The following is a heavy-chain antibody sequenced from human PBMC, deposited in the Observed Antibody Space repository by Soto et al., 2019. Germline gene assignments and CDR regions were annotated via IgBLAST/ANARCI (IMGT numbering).Heavy chain of an antibody. D-gene: IGHD2-2*01. CDR1: GFTFSSYG. Sequence: GGSLRLSCAASGFTFSSYGMHWVRQAPGKGLEWVAVISYDGSNKYYADSVKGRFTIPRDNSKNTLYLQMNSLRAEDTAVYYCAKDILGYCSGTSCYAFDIWGQGTMVTVSS. CDR3: AKDILGYCSGTSCYAFDI. V-gene: IGHV3-30*18. CDR2: ISYDGSNK. J-gene: IGHJ3*02.